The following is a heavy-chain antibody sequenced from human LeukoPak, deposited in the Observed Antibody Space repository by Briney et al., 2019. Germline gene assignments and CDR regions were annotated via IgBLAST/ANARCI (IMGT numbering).Heavy chain of an antibody. CDR2: IYYSGST. V-gene: IGHV4-39*01. D-gene: IGHD2-2*01. Sequence: PSETLSLTCTVSGGSISSSSYYWGWIRQPPGKGLEWIGSIYYSGSTYYNPSLKSRVTISVDTSKNQFSLKLSSVTAADTAVYYCARRGPGGVVVPAAPFDYWGQGTLVTVSS. J-gene: IGHJ4*02. CDR3: ARRGPGGVVVPAAPFDY. CDR1: GGSISSSSYY.